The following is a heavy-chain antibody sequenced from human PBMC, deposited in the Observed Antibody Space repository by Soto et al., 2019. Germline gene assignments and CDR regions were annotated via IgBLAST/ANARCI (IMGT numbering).Heavy chain of an antibody. CDR2: IWYDGSNK. CDR3: ARTHSRGSYFVY. J-gene: IGHJ4*02. CDR1: GFTFSSYG. V-gene: IGHV3-33*01. Sequence: PGGSLRLSCAASGFTFSSYGMHWVRQAPGKGLEWVAVIWYDGSNKFYADSVRGRFTISRDNSKNTLYLQMNSLRAEDTAVYYCARTHSRGSYFVYWGQLILVTVS. D-gene: IGHD6-19*01.